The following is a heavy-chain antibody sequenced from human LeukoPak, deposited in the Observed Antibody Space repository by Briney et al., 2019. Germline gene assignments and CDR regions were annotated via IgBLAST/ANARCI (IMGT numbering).Heavy chain of an antibody. CDR1: GFTFGDYA. CDR3: AKDPCSGGSCYSADY. V-gene: IGHV3-23*01. D-gene: IGHD2-15*01. Sequence: PGGSLRLSCTASGFTFGDYAMSWVRQAPGKGLEWVSYISSSGSTIYYADSVKGRFTISRDNSKNTLYLQMTSLRAEDMAVYYCAKDPCSGGSCYSADYWGQGTLVTVSS. CDR2: ISSSGSTI. J-gene: IGHJ4*02.